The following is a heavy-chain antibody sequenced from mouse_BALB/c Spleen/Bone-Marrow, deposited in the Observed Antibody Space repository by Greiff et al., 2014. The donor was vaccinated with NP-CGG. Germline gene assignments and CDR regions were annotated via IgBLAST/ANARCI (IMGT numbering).Heavy chain of an antibody. Sequence: EVQLQQSGTVLARPGAAVKMSCKASGYTFSNYWMHWIKQRPGQGLEWIGTIHPGNSDTTYNQKFKGKAKLTAVTSTSTAYMELSSLTNEDSVVYYCTTLARNNFDYWGQGTTLTVSS. J-gene: IGHJ2*01. V-gene: IGHV1-5*01. CDR2: IHPGNSDT. CDR1: GYTFSNYW. CDR3: TTLARNNFDY. D-gene: IGHD3-1*01.